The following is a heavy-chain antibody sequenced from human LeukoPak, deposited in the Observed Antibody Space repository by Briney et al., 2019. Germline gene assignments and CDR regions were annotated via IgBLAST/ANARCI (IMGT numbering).Heavy chain of an antibody. D-gene: IGHD6-19*01. CDR1: GFTFSSYS. Sequence: PGGSLRLSCAASGFTFSSYSMNWVRQAPGKGLEWVSSISSSSSYIYYADSVKGRFTISRDNAKNSLYLQMNSLRAEDTAVYYCARGAPIAVVPNWFDPWGQGPLVTVSS. CDR3: ARGAPIAVVPNWFDP. CDR2: ISSSSSYI. V-gene: IGHV3-21*01. J-gene: IGHJ5*02.